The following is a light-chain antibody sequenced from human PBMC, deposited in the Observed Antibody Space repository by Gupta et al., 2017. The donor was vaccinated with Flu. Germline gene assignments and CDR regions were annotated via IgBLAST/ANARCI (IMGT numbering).Light chain of an antibody. CDR2: ANT. CDR3: QSSDSNPREV. J-gene: IGLJ1*01. Sequence: VHWYQQLPGTAPKLLIYANTNRPSGVPDRFSGSRSGTSASLAITGLQAEDEADYYCQSSDSNPREVFGTGTKVTVL. V-gene: IGLV1-40*01.